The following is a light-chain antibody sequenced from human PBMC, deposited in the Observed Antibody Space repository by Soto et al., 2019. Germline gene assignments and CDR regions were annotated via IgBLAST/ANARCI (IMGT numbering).Light chain of an antibody. CDR2: DVS. V-gene: IGLV2-14*03. CDR1: SSDVGAFNY. CDR3: ASYTTSSTYV. J-gene: IGLJ1*01. Sequence: QSALTQPASVSESPGQSIAISCTGTSSDVGAFNYVSWYQQHPGKAPKFMIFDVSSRPSGVSDRFSGSKSGNTASLTISGLQTEDEADYYCASYTTSSTYVFGTGTKVTVL.